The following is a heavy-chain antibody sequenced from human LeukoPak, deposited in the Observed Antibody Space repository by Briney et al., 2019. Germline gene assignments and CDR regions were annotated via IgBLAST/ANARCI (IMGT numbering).Heavy chain of an antibody. V-gene: IGHV3-23*01. J-gene: IGHJ6*02. CDR1: GFTFTSYA. Sequence: PGGSLRLSCAASGFTFTSYAMTWVRQAPGKGLEWVSGISGSGARTFYGDSVKGRFTIPRDNSKNTLDLQMNSLRAEDTGTYYCAKADCGGECYYVMAVWGQGTTVTVSS. CDR3: AKADCGGECYYVMAV. D-gene: IGHD2-21*01. CDR2: ISGSGART.